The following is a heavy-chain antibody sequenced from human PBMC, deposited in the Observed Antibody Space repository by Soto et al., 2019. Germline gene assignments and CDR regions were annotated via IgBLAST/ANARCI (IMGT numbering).Heavy chain of an antibody. D-gene: IGHD2-15*01. Sequence: GGCLRLSCAASGFTFSDYYMSWIRQSPGKGLEWVSYSSSSNSHTNYADSVKCRFTVSTDNAKNSLYLQMNSLRPEDTAVYYCSRDLGDSGAFLSHFGYWGQGTLVTVSS. CDR2: SSSSNSHT. CDR3: SRDLGDSGAFLSHFGY. V-gene: IGHV3-11*06. CDR1: GFTFSDYY. J-gene: IGHJ4*02.